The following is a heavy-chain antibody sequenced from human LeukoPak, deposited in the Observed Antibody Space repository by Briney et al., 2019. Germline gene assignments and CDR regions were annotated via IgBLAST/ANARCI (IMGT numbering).Heavy chain of an antibody. J-gene: IGHJ1*01. CDR3: TSLTIGWYSSDYFQQ. V-gene: IGHV1-2*06. Sequence: GASVKVSCKASGYNLVGYYIHWVRQAPGQGLEWMGRINPNSGGTNYAQKFQNRVTMTKDTSISTAYMGLSRLTSDDTAVYYCTSLTIGWYSSDYFQQWGQGTLVTVSS. CDR2: INPNSGGT. CDR1: GYNLVGYY. D-gene: IGHD6-19*01.